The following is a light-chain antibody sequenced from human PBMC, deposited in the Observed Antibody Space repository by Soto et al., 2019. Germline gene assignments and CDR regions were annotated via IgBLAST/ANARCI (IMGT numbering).Light chain of an antibody. CDR2: EAS. J-gene: IGKJ1*01. Sequence: DIEMTQSPSTLSAYVGDRVTITCRASQSISDSLACYQQKPGKAPKLLIYEASNLKSGVPSRFSGSGSGTEYTLTISSLQPDDFASYYCQQYNGYWTFGQGTKVEIK. CDR3: QQYNGYWT. CDR1: QSISDS. V-gene: IGKV1-5*03.